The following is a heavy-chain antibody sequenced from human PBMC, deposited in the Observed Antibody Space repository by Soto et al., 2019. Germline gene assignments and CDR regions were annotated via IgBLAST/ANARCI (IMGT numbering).Heavy chain of an antibody. V-gene: IGHV2-5*02. D-gene: IGHD1-26*01. CDR2: IYWDDDK. CDR3: ARGRGPGDRRGWYFDL. Sequence: QLTLKESGPTLVKPTQTLTLTCTFSGFSLTTSGVGVAWIRQTPGKALEWLTLIYWDDDKRYSPSLNRRLTITKDTSKHRVVLTLTNMDPTDTATYYCARGRGPGDRRGWYFDLWGRGTLVTVSS. J-gene: IGHJ2*01. CDR1: GFSLTTSGVG.